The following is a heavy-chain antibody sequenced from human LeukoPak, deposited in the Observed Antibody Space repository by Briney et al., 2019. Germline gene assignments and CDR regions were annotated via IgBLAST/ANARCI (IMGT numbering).Heavy chain of an antibody. CDR3: AKDRETYEYTFDY. Sequence: GGSLRLSCAASGFTFSSYAMSWVRQAPGKGLEWVAVMWYDGSKDYYADSVKGRFTISRDTSKNTLYLQMNNLRAEDTAVYYCAKDRETYEYTFDYWGQGTLVTVSS. CDR1: GFTFSSYA. CDR2: MWYDGSKD. J-gene: IGHJ4*02. V-gene: IGHV3-33*06. D-gene: IGHD6-6*01.